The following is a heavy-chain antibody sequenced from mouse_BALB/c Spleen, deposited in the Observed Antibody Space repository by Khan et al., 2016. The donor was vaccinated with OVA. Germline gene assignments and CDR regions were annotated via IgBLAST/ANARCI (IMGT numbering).Heavy chain of an antibody. D-gene: IGHD2-1*01. J-gene: IGHJ4*01. CDR3: AIDRNYGNSWAMDY. Sequence: QVQLKESGPGLVAPSQSLSIICTVSGFSLTSNGVYWVRQPPGKGLEWLGVIWAGGDTNYNSAFMSRLSISKDKSKSPVFLKMKRLQNDDTAMYYCAIDRNYGNSWAMDYLGQGTSVTVSS. V-gene: IGHV2-9*02. CDR1: GFSLTSNG. CDR2: IWAGGDT.